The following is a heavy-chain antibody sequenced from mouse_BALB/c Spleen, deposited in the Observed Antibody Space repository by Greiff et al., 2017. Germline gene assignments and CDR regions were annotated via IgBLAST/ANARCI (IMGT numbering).Heavy chain of an antibody. CDR3: ARDTTAFFDY. CDR2: ISSGSSTI. CDR1: GFTFSSFG. V-gene: IGHV5-17*02. Sequence: EVQLVESGGGLVQPGGSRKLSCAASGFTFSSFGMHWVRQAPEKGLEWVAYISSGSSTIYYADTVKGRFTISRDNPKNTLFLQMTSLRSEDTAMYYCARDTTAFFDYWGQGTTLTVSS. J-gene: IGHJ2*01. D-gene: IGHD1-2*01.